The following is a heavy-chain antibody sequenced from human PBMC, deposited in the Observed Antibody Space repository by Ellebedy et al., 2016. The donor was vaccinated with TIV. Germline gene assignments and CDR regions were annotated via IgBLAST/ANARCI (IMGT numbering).Heavy chain of an antibody. J-gene: IGHJ6*02. CDR1: GDSFSSNSAA. CDR2: TYYRSKWYN. CDR3: ARTVYNWNGDYYGMDG. Sequence: SQTLSLTXXISGDSFSSNSAAWNWIRQSPSRGLEWLGRTYYRSKWYNDYAVSVKSRITINPDTSKNQFSLQLNSVTPEDTAVYYCARTVYNWNGDYYGMDGWGQGTTVTVSS. V-gene: IGHV6-1*01. D-gene: IGHD1-20*01.